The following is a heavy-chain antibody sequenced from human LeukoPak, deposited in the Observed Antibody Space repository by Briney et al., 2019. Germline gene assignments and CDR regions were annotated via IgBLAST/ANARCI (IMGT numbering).Heavy chain of an antibody. V-gene: IGHV3-7*01. Sequence: GGSLRLSCAASGFTFSSYWMSWVRQAPGKGLEWVANIKQDGSEKYYVDSVKGRFTISRDNAKNSLYLQTNSLRAEDTAVYYCARGGYDFWSGYSNFDYWGQGTLVTVSS. CDR2: IKQDGSEK. CDR1: GFTFSSYW. D-gene: IGHD3-3*01. J-gene: IGHJ4*02. CDR3: ARGGYDFWSGYSNFDY.